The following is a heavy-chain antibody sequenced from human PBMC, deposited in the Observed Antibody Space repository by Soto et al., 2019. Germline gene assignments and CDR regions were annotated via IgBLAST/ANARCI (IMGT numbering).Heavy chain of an antibody. CDR3: ALSRMERRGYYYYYGMDV. V-gene: IGHV3-23*01. CDR1: GFTFSSYA. Sequence: EVQLLESGGGLVQPGGSLRLSCAASGFTFSSYAMSWVRQAPGKGLEWVSAISGSGGSTYYADSVKGRFTISRDNSKNTLYLQMNSLRAEDTAVYYCALSRMERRGYYYYYGMDVWGQGTTVTVSS. D-gene: IGHD1-1*01. J-gene: IGHJ6*02. CDR2: ISGSGGST.